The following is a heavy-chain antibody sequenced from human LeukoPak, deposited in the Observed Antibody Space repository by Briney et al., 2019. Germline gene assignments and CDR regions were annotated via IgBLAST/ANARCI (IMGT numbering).Heavy chain of an antibody. CDR3: ANSGGGSFGVVIDNWFDP. CDR2: ISGSGGSK. Sequence: GGSLRLSCAASGFTFSSYAMSWVRQAPGKGLEWVSAISGSGGSKYYADSVKGRFTISRDNSKNTLYLQMNSLRAEDKAVYYCANSGGGSFGVVIDNWFDPWGQGTLVTVSS. J-gene: IGHJ5*02. V-gene: IGHV3-23*01. D-gene: IGHD3-3*01. CDR1: GFTFSSYA.